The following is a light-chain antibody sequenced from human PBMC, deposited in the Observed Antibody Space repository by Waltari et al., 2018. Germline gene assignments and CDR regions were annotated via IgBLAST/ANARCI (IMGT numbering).Light chain of an antibody. Sequence: EIVMTQSPVTLSVSPGERATLSCRASQSVSSNLAWYQQKPGQAPRLLIYGASTRDTGIPARFSGSGSGTEFTLNISSLQSEDFAVYYCQQYNNWPPPTFGQGTKVEIK. V-gene: IGKV3D-15*01. CDR2: GAS. CDR1: QSVSSN. CDR3: QQYNNWPPPT. J-gene: IGKJ1*01.